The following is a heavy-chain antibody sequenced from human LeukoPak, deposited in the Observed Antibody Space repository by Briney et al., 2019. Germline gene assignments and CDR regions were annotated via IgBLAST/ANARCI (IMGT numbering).Heavy chain of an antibody. CDR3: ARVNVCPRCHFDY. D-gene: IGHD3-16*01. CDR2: ISATGNYI. CDR1: GFIFSSYS. J-gene: IGHJ4*02. V-gene: IGHV3-21*01. Sequence: PGGSLRLSCAASGFIFSSYSMNWVRQAPGKGLEWASSISATGNYIYYADSVKGRFTISRDNAKNSLYLQMNSLRAEDTAVYYCARVNVCPRCHFDYWGQGTLVTVSS.